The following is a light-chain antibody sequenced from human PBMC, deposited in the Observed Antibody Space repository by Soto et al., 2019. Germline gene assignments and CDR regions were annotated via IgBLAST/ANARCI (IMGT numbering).Light chain of an antibody. CDR2: GAS. J-gene: IGKJ5*01. CDR3: QQRTNWPTIT. V-gene: IGKV3-15*01. Sequence: EIVMTQSPATLSVSPGEGSTLSCRASQSVSSDLAWYQQEPGQAPRLXXYGASTRATGVPARFSGSGAGTDFTLTISSLESEDFAVYYCQQRTNWPTITFGQGTRLEN. CDR1: QSVSSD.